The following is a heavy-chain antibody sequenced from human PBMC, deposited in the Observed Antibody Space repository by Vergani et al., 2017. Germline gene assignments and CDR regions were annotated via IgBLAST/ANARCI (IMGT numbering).Heavy chain of an antibody. CDR3: ARVNTETNGHLYYYYYMDV. V-gene: IGHV4-34*01. Sequence: QVQLQQWGGGLLKPSETLSLTCVVNGGSFTSYHWTWIRQSPGEGLEWVGDIDHTGRPDYNPSLKRRLTMSVDKSRNQFSLTLNSLTATETAIYFCARVNTETNGHLYYYYYMDVWGQGTAVTVS. CDR1: GGSFTSYH. CDR2: IDHTGRP. J-gene: IGHJ6*03. D-gene: IGHD4-11*01.